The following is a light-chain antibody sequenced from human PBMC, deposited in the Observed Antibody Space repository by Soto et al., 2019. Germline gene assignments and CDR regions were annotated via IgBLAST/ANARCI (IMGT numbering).Light chain of an antibody. CDR2: GAS. CDR1: QSVRSN. V-gene: IGKV3-20*01. Sequence: IQTPDTLSVSPGERATLSCRAGQSVRSNLAWYQQRPGQAPRLLMSGASNRATGIPDGFTGSGSGTDFTLTISRLEPEDFAVYYCHQYGCSPPTFGQGTKVDIK. J-gene: IGKJ1*01. CDR3: HQYGCSPPT.